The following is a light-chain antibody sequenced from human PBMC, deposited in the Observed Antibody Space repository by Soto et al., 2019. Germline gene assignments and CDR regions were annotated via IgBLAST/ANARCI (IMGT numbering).Light chain of an antibody. J-gene: IGLJ2*01. CDR1: SSNIGAGYD. CDR3: DSCAGGYVV. Sequence: QSVLTQPPSVSGAPGQRVTISCTGSSSNIGAGYDVHWYQQLPGTAPKLLIYGNSNRPSGVPDRFSGSKSGTSASLAITGVPGVDEEDEADYSCDSCAGGYVVFGAGTKLTVL. V-gene: IGLV1-40*01. CDR2: GNS.